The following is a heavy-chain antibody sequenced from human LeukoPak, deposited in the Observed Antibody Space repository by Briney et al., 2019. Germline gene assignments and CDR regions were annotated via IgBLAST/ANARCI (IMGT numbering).Heavy chain of an antibody. D-gene: IGHD6-6*01. CDR2: IYYSGST. CDR3: ARERLYSSSLGAFDY. V-gene: IGHV4-39*07. J-gene: IGHJ4*02. Sequence: SEALSLTCSVSGGSISNNIYYWGWIRQPPGKGLEWIGNIYYSGSTYYNPSLKSRVTISVDTSKNQFSLKLSSVTAADTAVYYCARERLYSSSLGAFDYWGQGTLVTVSS. CDR1: GGSISNNIYY.